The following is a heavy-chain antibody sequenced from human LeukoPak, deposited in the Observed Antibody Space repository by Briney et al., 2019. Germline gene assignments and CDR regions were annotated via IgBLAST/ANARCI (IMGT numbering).Heavy chain of an antibody. CDR1: GFTFSNYW. CDR2: INRDGINT. D-gene: IGHD3-22*01. CDR3: ARDLGQYYDTSDNWFDP. J-gene: IGHJ5*02. V-gene: IGHV3-74*01. Sequence: GGTLRLSCAASGFTFSNYWMHWVRQPPGKGLVWVSHINRDGINTSYADSVKGRFTISRDNAKNTLNLQMNSLRAEDTAVYYCARDLGQYYDTSDNWFDPWGQGTLVTVSS.